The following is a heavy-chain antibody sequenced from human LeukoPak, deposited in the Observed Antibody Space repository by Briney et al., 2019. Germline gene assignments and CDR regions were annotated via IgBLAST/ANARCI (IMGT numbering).Heavy chain of an antibody. CDR1: GYTFTIYY. CDR3: AREESYTSSSGY. V-gene: IGHV1-46*01. Sequence: GASVTVSCTASGYTFTIYYMHWVRQPPGQGIEWMGIINPSGGSTSYAQKFQGRVTMTRDTSTSTGYMELCRLRSQDTVVDYWAREESYTSSSGYWGQGTLVTVSS. D-gene: IGHD6-6*01. CDR2: INPSGGST. J-gene: IGHJ4*02.